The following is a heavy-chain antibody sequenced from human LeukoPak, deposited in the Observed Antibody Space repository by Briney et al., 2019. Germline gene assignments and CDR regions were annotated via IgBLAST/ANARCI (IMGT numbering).Heavy chain of an antibody. D-gene: IGHD1-1*01. J-gene: IGHJ4*02. CDR1: GFTFSSFA. V-gene: IGHV3-23*01. Sequence: PGGSLRLSCAASGFTFSSFATSWVRQAPGKGLEWVSGISASGGSTYYADSVKGRFTISRDNSKNTLYLELNSLRVEDTATFYCAKGQELDDGVFDSWGQGTMVTVSS. CDR3: AKGQELDDGVFDS. CDR2: ISASGGST.